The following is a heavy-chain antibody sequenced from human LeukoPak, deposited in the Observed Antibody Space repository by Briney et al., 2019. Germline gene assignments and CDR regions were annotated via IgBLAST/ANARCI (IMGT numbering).Heavy chain of an antibody. CDR1: GFSVSSDY. V-gene: IGHV3-53*01. Sequence: PGGSLRLSCAASGFSVSSDYMSWVRQAPGKGLEWVSVIYSGGGTYYADSMKGRFTISRDNAKNSLYLQMNSLRAEDTAVYYCARVDSSSSGIDYWGQGTLVTVSS. CDR2: IYSGGGT. J-gene: IGHJ4*02. CDR3: ARVDSSSSGIDY. D-gene: IGHD6-6*01.